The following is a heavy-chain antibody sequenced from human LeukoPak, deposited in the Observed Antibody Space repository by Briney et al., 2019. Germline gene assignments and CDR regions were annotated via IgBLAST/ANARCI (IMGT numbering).Heavy chain of an antibody. V-gene: IGHV1-46*01. D-gene: IGHD6-6*01. J-gene: IGHJ4*02. CDR3: ARTAARRFDY. Sequence: GASVKVSCKASGYTFPSYFMHWVRQAPGQGLEWMGIINPTGDSTTYAQKFQGRVTMTRDTSTSTVYMELSSLRSDDTAVYYCARTAARRFDYWGQGTLVTVSS. CDR2: INPTGDST. CDR1: GYTFPSYF.